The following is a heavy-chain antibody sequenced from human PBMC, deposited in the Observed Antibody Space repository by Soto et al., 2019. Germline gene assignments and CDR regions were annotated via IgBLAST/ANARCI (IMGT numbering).Heavy chain of an antibody. CDR3: VRRYCSRTSCLAGFDP. CDR2: VNHSGSA. J-gene: IGHJ5*02. CDR1: GGSFSGNY. Sequence: SETLSLTCAVYGGSFSGNYWTWIRQPPGKGLEWIGEVNHSGSAKYNPSLKSRVTISVDTSKNQISLKLASLTAADTALYYCVRRYCSRTSCLAGFDPWGRGTQVTVPS. D-gene: IGHD2-2*01. V-gene: IGHV4-34*01.